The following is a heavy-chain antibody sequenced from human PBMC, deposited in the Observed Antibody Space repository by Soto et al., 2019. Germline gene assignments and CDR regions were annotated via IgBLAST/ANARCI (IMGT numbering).Heavy chain of an antibody. V-gene: IGHV4-34*01. CDR2: INHSGST. D-gene: IGHD3-3*01. CDR1: GGSFSGYY. Sequence: SETLSLTCAVYGGSFSGYYWSWIRQPPGKGLEWIGEINHSGSTNYNPSLKSRVTISVDTSKNQFSLKLSSVTAADTAVYYCAREGGRFLPYYFDYWGQGTLVTVSS. J-gene: IGHJ4*02. CDR3: AREGGRFLPYYFDY.